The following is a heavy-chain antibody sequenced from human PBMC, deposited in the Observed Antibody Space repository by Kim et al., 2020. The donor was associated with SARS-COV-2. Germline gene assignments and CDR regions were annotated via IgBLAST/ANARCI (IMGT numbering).Heavy chain of an antibody. CDR1: GFTYSRYW. J-gene: IGHJ4*01. CDR3: SRGELEGRPKFYFEY. CDR2: IRHDESEK. D-gene: IGHD1-1*01. Sequence: GGSLRLSCAASGFTYSRYWMSWVRQAPGKGLEWVANIRHDESEKYYMDSVKGRFTISRDSAKNSLYLQMNSLRVEDTAVYYCSRGELEGRPKFYFEYWG. V-gene: IGHV3-7*04.